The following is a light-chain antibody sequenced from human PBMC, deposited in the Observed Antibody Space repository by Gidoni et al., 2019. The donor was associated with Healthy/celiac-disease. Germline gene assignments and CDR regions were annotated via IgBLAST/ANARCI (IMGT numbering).Light chain of an antibody. CDR1: QIISSW. J-gene: IGKJ2*01. V-gene: IGKV1-5*03. Sequence: DIQMTQSPSTRSASVGDRVTITCRASQIISSWLAWYQQKPGKAPKLLTYKASSLESGVPSRFSGSGSGTEFTLTISSLQPDDFATYYCQQYNRPYTFGQGTKLEIK. CDR2: KAS. CDR3: QQYNRPYT.